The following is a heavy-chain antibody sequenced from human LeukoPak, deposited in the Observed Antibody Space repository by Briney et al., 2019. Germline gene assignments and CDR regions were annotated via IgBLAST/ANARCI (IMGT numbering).Heavy chain of an antibody. CDR2: IYPGDSDT. J-gene: IGHJ3*02. Sequence: PGESLKISCKGSGYSFTSYWIGWVRQMPGKGLEWMGIIYPGDSDTRYSPSFQGQVTISADKSISTAYLQWSSLKASDTAMYYCARSIKGYSSGWFFDIWGQGTMVTVSS. D-gene: IGHD6-19*01. CDR1: GYSFTSYW. CDR3: ARSIKGYSSGWFFDI. V-gene: IGHV5-51*01.